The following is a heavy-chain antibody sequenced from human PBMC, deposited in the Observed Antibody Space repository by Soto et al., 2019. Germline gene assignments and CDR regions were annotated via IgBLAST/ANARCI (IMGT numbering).Heavy chain of an antibody. V-gene: IGHV3-33*01. CDR1: GFTFSSYG. CDR3: ARDLDCTNGVCYRGSFDY. J-gene: IGHJ4*02. CDR2: IWYDGSNK. D-gene: IGHD2-8*01. Sequence: GGSLRLSCAASGFTFSSYGMHWVRQAPGKGLEWVAVIWYDGSNKYYADSVKGRFTISRDNSKNTLYLQMNSLRAEDTAVYYCARDLDCTNGVCYRGSFDYWGQGTLVTVSS.